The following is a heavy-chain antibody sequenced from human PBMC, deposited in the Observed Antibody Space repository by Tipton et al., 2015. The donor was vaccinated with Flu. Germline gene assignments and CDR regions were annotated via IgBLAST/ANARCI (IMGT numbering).Heavy chain of an antibody. D-gene: IGHD3-22*01. Sequence: TLSLTCTVSGGSVSSGSYCWSWIRQPPGKGLEWIGEINHSGSTHYNSSLKSRVTMSVDSSKNQFSLHLSSVTAADTAVYYCARVSPRRVTAIVVVMLPEGYFDYWGQGTLAIVSS. J-gene: IGHJ4*02. CDR3: ARVSPRRVTAIVVVMLPEGYFDY. CDR2: INHSGST. CDR1: GGSVSSGSYC. V-gene: IGHV4-39*07.